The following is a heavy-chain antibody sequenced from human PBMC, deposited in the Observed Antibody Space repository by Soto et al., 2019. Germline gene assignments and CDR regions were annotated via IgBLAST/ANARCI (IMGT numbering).Heavy chain of an antibody. J-gene: IGHJ3*02. V-gene: IGHV3-33*01. CDR1: GFTFSSYG. Sequence: GGSLRLSCAASGFTFSSYGMHWVRQAPGKGLEWVAVIWYDGSNKYYADSVKGRFTISRDNSKNTLYLQMNSLRAEDTAVYYCARDRAYDFGRPHRWYAFDIWGQGTMVTVSS. CDR2: IWYDGSNK. CDR3: ARDRAYDFGRPHRWYAFDI. D-gene: IGHD3-3*01.